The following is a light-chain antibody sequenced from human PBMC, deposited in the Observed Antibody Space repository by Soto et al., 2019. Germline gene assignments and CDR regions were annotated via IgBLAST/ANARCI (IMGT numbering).Light chain of an antibody. J-gene: IGKJ1*01. V-gene: IGKV3-11*01. CDR3: QQRSNWPPQWT. CDR1: QSVSSY. Sequence: EIVLTQSPATLSLSPGERAILSCRASQSVSSYLAWYQQKPGQAPRLLIYDSSNRATGIPVRFGGSGSGTDFPLTISRLEPEDFAVFYCQQRSNWPPQWTFGQGTKVEIK. CDR2: DSS.